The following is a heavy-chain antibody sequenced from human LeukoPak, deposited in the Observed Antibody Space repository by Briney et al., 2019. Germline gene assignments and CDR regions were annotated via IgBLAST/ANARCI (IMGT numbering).Heavy chain of an antibody. CDR3: ARDSGGSYYFDY. D-gene: IGHD1-26*01. CDR1: GGSISSSNW. J-gene: IGHJ4*02. CDR2: IYHSGST. V-gene: IGHV4-4*02. Sequence: PSETLSLTCAVSGGSISSSNWWSWVRQPPGKGLEWIGEIYHSGSTNYNPSLKSRVTIPVDKSKNQFSLKLSSVTAADTAVYYCARDSGGSYYFDYWGQGTLVTVSS.